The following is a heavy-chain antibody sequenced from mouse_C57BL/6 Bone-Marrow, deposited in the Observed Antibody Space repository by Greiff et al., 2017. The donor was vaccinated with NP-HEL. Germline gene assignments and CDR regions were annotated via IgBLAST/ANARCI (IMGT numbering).Heavy chain of an antibody. Sequence: EVQLQQSGGGLVKPGGSLKLSCAASGFTFSDYGMHWVRQAPEKGLEWVAYISSGSSTIYYADTVKGRFTISRDNAKNTLFLQMTSLRSEDTAMYYCARPSGRGAFDYWGQGTILTVSS. V-gene: IGHV5-17*01. CDR3: ARPSGRGAFDY. J-gene: IGHJ2*01. CDR2: ISSGSSTI. D-gene: IGHD1-1*01. CDR1: GFTFSDYG.